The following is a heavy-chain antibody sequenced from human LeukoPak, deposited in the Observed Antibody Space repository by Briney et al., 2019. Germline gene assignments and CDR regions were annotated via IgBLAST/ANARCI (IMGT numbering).Heavy chain of an antibody. CDR2: ISSSSSTI. V-gene: IGHV3-48*01. J-gene: IGHJ4*02. Sequence: GGSLRLSCAASGFTFSSYSMNWVRQAPGKGLEWVSYISSSSSTIYYADSVKGRFTISRDNSKNTLYLQMNSLRAEDSAVYYCASRDCTSISCYRVYWGQGTLVTVFS. CDR3: ASRDCTSISCYRVY. D-gene: IGHD2-2*02. CDR1: GFTFSSYS.